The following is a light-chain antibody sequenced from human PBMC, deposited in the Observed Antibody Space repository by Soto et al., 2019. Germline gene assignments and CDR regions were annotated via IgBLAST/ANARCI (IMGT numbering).Light chain of an antibody. CDR2: AAS. CDR3: RRSYRTQHT. V-gene: IGKV1-39*01. J-gene: IGKJ2*01. Sequence: DIQMTQSPSSLSASVGDRVTITCRARQGVSADLLWYQQRQGRAPKLLIYAASNLLSGVPSRFSGSGSGTNFPLAISSRQPVDLATYYCRRSYRTQHTFGQGTKLETK. CDR1: QGVSAD.